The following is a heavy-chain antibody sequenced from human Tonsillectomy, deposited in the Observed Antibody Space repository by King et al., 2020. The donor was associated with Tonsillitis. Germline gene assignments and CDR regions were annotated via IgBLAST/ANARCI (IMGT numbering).Heavy chain of an antibody. Sequence: VQLQHWGAGLLKPSETLSLTCAVYGGSFSGYYWSWIRQPPGKGLEWIGEINHSGSTNYNPSRNSRVTISVDTSKNKFSLKLSSVTAADTAVYYCARGRQYSSGWYGSAFFDYWGQGTLVTVSS. CDR1: GGSFSGYY. V-gene: IGHV4-34*01. D-gene: IGHD6-19*01. J-gene: IGHJ4*02. CDR3: ARGRQYSSGWYGSAFFDY. CDR2: INHSGST.